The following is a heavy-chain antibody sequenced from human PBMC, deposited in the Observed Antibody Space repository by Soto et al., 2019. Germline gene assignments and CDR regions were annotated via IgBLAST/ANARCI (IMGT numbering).Heavy chain of an antibody. CDR1: GFTFSSYW. Sequence: GSLRLSCAASGFTFSSYWMHWVRQAPGKGLVWVSPINSDGSSTSYADSVKGRFTISRDNSKNTLYLQMNSLRAEDTAVYYCAKDLSAFTNFDYWGQGTLVTVSS. CDR2: INSDGSST. J-gene: IGHJ4*02. D-gene: IGHD3-3*02. CDR3: AKDLSAFTNFDY. V-gene: IGHV3-74*01.